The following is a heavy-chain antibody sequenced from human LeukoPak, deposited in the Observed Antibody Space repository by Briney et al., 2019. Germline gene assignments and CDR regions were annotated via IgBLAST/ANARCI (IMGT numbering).Heavy chain of an antibody. D-gene: IGHD3-22*01. V-gene: IGHV4-59*10. CDR3: ARSPPVYYYDSSGYYRYYFDY. J-gene: IGHJ4*02. CDR1: GFTISSYY. Sequence: SETLCLTCAASGFTISSYYWSWIRQPAGKGLEWIGRIYTSGSTNYYPSLKNRVPMSVDTSKNHFSLKLSSVTAADTAVYYCARSPPVYYYDSSGYYRYYFDYWGQGTLVTVSS. CDR2: IYTSGST.